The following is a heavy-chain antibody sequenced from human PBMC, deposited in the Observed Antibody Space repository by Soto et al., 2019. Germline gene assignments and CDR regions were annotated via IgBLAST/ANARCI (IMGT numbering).Heavy chain of an antibody. V-gene: IGHV3-7*01. CDR3: SRDVVVGAKALNY. J-gene: IGHJ4*02. CDR1: GFTFSNYW. Sequence: GGSLRLSCAASGFTFSNYWMTWFRQAPGTGLEWVDNIKEDGSEKHYVDSVKGRFTISRDNAKNSLYLQMNSLRVEDTAVYFCSRDVVVGAKALNYWGQGALVTVSS. CDR2: IKEDGSEK. D-gene: IGHD2-15*01.